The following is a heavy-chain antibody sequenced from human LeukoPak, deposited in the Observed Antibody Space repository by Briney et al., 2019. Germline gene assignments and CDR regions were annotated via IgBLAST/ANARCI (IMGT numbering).Heavy chain of an antibody. Sequence: GGSLRLSCAASGFSFNTFVMHWARQAPGKGLEWVAVTAHDESQKYYADSVNGRFTIFRDNSKNTLFLQMNSLRPDDTAIYHCAKDFGDYSGWILDHWGQGTLVTVST. D-gene: IGHD6-19*01. CDR1: GFSFNTFV. CDR3: AKDFGDYSGWILDH. V-gene: IGHV3-30*18. CDR2: TAHDESQK. J-gene: IGHJ4*02.